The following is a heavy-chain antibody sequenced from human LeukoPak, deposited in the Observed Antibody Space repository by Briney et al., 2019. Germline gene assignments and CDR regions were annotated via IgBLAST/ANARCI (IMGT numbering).Heavy chain of an antibody. CDR1: GYIFTGYY. CDR3: AREAAAALRYWFDP. J-gene: IGHJ5*02. Sequence: ASVKVSCKASGYIFTGYYMHWVRQAPGQGLEWMGWIDPNTGGTNYAQKFQGRVTMTRDTSISTAFMELSRLRSDDTAAYYCAREAAAALRYWFDPWGQGTLVTVSS. CDR2: IDPNTGGT. V-gene: IGHV1-2*02. D-gene: IGHD6-13*01.